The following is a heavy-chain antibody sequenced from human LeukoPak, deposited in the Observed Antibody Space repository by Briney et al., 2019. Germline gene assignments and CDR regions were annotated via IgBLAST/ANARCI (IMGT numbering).Heavy chain of an antibody. CDR2: GHQSGST. J-gene: IGHJ4*02. D-gene: IGHD3-22*01. CDR3: TRGGGSGYYFGIPRYYFDA. Sequence: PSETLSLTCTVSGGSISTDYWSWIRQPPGKGPEWIAYGHQSGSTNYNPSFKSRVTISVDASRNQFSLTMTSMTAADTAIYYCTRGGGSGYYFGIPRYYFDAWGQGVLVTVSS. CDR1: GGSISTDY. V-gene: IGHV4-59*01.